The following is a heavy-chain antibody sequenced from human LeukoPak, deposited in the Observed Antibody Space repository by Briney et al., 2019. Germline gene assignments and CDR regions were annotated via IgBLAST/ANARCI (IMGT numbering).Heavy chain of an antibody. J-gene: IGHJ3*02. D-gene: IGHD2-21*02. CDR3: ARHIVVVTAIQGAFDI. Sequence: SETLSLTCTVSGGSISSYYWSWIRQPPGKGLEWIGYIYYSGSTNYNPCLKSRVTISVDTSKDQFSLKLRSVTAADTAVYYCARHIVVVTAIQGAFDIWGQGTMVTVSS. CDR2: IYYSGST. CDR1: GGSISSYY. V-gene: IGHV4-59*08.